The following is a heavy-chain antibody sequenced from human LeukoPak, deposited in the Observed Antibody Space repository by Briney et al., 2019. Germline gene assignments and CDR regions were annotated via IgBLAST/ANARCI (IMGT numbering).Heavy chain of an antibody. V-gene: IGHV4-59*01. J-gene: IGHJ3*02. CDR3: ARDRALFRDAFDI. CDR1: SGSISSSY. CDR2: INYSGST. Sequence: SETLSLTCVVSSGSISSSYWSWICQPPGKGLEWIGDINYSGSTNYNPSLKSRVTILVDPSKNQFSLKLSSVTAADTAVYYCARDRALFRDAFDIWGQGTMVTVSS.